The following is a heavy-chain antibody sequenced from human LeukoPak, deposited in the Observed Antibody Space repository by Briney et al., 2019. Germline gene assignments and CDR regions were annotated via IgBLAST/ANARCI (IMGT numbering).Heavy chain of an antibody. CDR3: ATDLGRSSYTVDY. V-gene: IGHV1-2*06. D-gene: IGHD3-16*01. CDR2: INPNSGGT. CDR1: GYTFTGYY. J-gene: IGHJ4*02. Sequence: ASVKVSCKASGYTFTGYYMHWVRQAPGQGLEWMGRINPNSGGTNYAQKFQGRVTMTRDTSISTAYMELSSLRSEDTAVYYCATDLGRSSYTVDYWGQGALVTVSS.